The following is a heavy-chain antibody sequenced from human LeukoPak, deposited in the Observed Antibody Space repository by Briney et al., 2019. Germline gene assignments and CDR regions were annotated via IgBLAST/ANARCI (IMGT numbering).Heavy chain of an antibody. J-gene: IGHJ5*02. CDR3: EKDRVAIFGVVTTHWFDP. CDR1: GFTFSSYA. V-gene: IGHV3-23*01. CDR2: ISSSGDDT. D-gene: IGHD3-3*01. Sequence: GGSLRLSCAASGFTFSSYAMNWVRQAPRQGLEWVSGISSSGDDTYYADSVKGRFTISRDNSKKKLYLQMNSLRAEDTAVYYCEKDRVAIFGVVTTHWFDPWGQGALVTVSS.